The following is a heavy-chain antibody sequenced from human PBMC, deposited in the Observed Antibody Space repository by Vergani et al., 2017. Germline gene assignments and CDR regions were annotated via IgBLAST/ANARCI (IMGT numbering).Heavy chain of an antibody. CDR1: GGSISSSSYY. Sequence: QVQLQESGPGLVKPSETLSLTCTVSGGSISSSSYYWGWLRQPPGKGLEWIGSIYYSGSTYYNPSLKSRVTISVDTSKNQFSLKLSSVTAADTAVYYCHYDILTGQVPYWGQGTLVTVSS. J-gene: IGHJ4*02. CDR3: HYDILTGQVPY. D-gene: IGHD3-9*01. V-gene: IGHV4-39*07. CDR2: IYYSGST.